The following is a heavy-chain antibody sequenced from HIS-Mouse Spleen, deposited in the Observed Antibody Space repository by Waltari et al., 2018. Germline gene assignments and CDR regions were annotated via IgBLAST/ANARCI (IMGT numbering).Heavy chain of an antibody. CDR1: ICSYY. V-gene: IGHV4-59*08. J-gene: IGHJ6*02. CDR2: INYSGST. D-gene: IGHD4-4*01. CDR3: AGHDSNFYYYYGMDV. Sequence: ICSYYWSWIRQPPGKGLEWIGYINYSGSTNYNPSLKSRVTISVDTSKNQFSLKLSSVTAADTAVYYCAGHDSNFYYYYGMDVWGQGTTVTVSS.